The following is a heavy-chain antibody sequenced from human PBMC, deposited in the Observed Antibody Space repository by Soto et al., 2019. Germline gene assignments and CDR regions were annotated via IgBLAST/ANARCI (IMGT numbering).Heavy chain of an antibody. CDR3: ARAVKGVDTASGYYMDV. D-gene: IGHD5-18*01. Sequence: SVKVSCKASGGTFSSYTISWVRQAPGQGLEWMGRIIPILGIANYAQKFQGRVTITADKSTSTAYMELSSLRSEDTAVYYCARAVKGVDTASGYYMDVWGKGTTVTVSS. J-gene: IGHJ6*03. V-gene: IGHV1-69*02. CDR1: GGTFSSYT. CDR2: IIPILGIA.